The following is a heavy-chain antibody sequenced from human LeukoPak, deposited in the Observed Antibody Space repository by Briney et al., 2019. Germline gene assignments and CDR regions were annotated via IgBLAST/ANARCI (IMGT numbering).Heavy chain of an antibody. Sequence: ASVKLSCKASGYTFNNYDINWVRQAPGQGLEWMGWMNPNSGNTGYAQKFQGRFTLTRETFISTAYMELSSLRSDDTAVYYCVRAMAPLDTFNYQYAMDVWGQGTMVTVSS. CDR1: GYTFNNYD. D-gene: IGHD5-24*01. CDR2: MNPNSGNT. V-gene: IGHV1-8*01. CDR3: VRAMAPLDTFNYQYAMDV. J-gene: IGHJ6*02.